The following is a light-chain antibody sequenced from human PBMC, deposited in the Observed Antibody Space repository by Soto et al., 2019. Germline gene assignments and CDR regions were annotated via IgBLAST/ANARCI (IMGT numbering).Light chain of an antibody. J-gene: IGKJ1*01. CDR2: KAS. Sequence: DIQMTQSPSTLSASVGDRVTITCRASQSISSWLAWYQQKPGKAPKLLIYKASILESGVPSRFSGSGSGTAFTLTISSLQPDDFETYYCQQYNSYWTFGQGTKVDIK. CDR1: QSISSW. CDR3: QQYNSYWT. V-gene: IGKV1-5*03.